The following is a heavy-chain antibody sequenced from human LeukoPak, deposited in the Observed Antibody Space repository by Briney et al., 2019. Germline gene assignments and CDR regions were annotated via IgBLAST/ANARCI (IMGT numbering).Heavy chain of an antibody. Sequence: GGSLRLSCAASGFTFSSYWMSWVRQAPGRGLEWVANIKQDGSEKYYVDSVKGRFTISRDNAKNSLYLQMNSLRAEDTAVYYCARRHDFWSGYYTGDYFDYWGQGTLVTVSS. V-gene: IGHV3-7*01. CDR2: IKQDGSEK. D-gene: IGHD3-3*01. CDR1: GFTFSSYW. CDR3: ARRHDFWSGYYTGDYFDY. J-gene: IGHJ4*02.